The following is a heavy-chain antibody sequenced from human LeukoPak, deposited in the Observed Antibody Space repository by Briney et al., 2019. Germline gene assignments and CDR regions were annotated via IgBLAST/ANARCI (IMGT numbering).Heavy chain of an antibody. CDR2: ISGSGGST. V-gene: IGHV3-23*01. CDR1: GFTFSSYS. J-gene: IGHJ4*02. Sequence: HPGGSLRLSCAASGFTFSSYSMNWVRQAPGKGLEWVSAISGSGGSTYYADSVKGRFTISRDNSKNTLYLQMNSLRAEDTAVYYCAKVYQRDGYKWASFDYWGQGTLVTVSS. D-gene: IGHD5-24*01. CDR3: AKVYQRDGYKWASFDY.